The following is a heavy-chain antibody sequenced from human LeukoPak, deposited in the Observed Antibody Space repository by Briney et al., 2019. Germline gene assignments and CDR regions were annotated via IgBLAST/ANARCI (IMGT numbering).Heavy chain of an antibody. D-gene: IGHD2-21*02. CDR2: MNPNSGNT. CDR3: ARGLDIVVVTAIPNWFDP. J-gene: IGHJ5*02. Sequence: ASVKVSCKASGGTFSSYAINWVRQATGQGLEWMGWMNPNSGNTGYAQKFQGRVTMTRNTSISTAYMELSSLRSEDTAVYYCARGLDIVVVTAIPNWFDPWGQGTLVTVSS. V-gene: IGHV1-8*02. CDR1: GGTFSSYA.